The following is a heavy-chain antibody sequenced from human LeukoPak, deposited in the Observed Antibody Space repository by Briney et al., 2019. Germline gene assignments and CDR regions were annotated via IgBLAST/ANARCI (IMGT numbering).Heavy chain of an antibody. CDR3: ARGEYLAGAFDI. D-gene: IGHD2/OR15-2a*01. V-gene: IGHV4-59*08. Sequence: SETLSLTCTVSGGSISSYYWSWIRQPPEKGLEWIGYIYYSGSTNYNPSLKSRVTISVDTSKNQFSLKLSSVTAADTAVYYCARGEYLAGAFDIWGQGTMVTVSS. J-gene: IGHJ3*02. CDR1: GGSISSYY. CDR2: IYYSGST.